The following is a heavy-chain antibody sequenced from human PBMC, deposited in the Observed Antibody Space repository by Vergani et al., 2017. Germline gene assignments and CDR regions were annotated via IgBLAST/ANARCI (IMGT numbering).Heavy chain of an antibody. J-gene: IGHJ6*03. V-gene: IGHV1-2*02. D-gene: IGHD3-10*01. CDR1: GYTFTSYG. CDR2: INPNSGGT. CDR3: ARDATPGDYYYYMDV. Sequence: QVQLVQSGAEVKKPGASVKVSCKASGYTFTSYGISWVRQAPGQGLEWMGWINPNSGGTNYAQKFQGRVTMTRDTSISTAYMELSRLRSDDTAVYYCARDATPGDYYYYMDVWGKGTTVTVSS.